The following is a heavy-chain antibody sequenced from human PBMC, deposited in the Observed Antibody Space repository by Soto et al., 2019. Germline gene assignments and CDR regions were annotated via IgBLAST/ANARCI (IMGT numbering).Heavy chain of an antibody. J-gene: IGHJ4*02. CDR3: ARGLVATITLDY. V-gene: IGHV3-33*01. CDR2: IWYDGSNK. CDR1: GFTFSSYG. Sequence: QVQLVESGGGVVQPGRSLRRSCAASGFTFSSYGMHWVRQAPGKGLEWVAVIWYDGSNKYYADSVKGRFTISRDNSKNTLYLQMNSLRAEDTAVYYCARGLVATITLDYWGQGTLVTVSS. D-gene: IGHD5-12*01.